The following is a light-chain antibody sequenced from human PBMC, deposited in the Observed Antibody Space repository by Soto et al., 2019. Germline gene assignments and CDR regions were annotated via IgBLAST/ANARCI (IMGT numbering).Light chain of an antibody. CDR1: SSDVGGYDC. J-gene: IGLJ1*01. CDR3: SSYAGSDNFV. Sequence: QSVLTQPPSASGSPGQSVTSSCTGTSSDVGGYDCVSWYQQHPGKAPKLMIYEVTKRPSGVPDRFSGSKSGNTASLTVSGLQAEDEADYYCSSYAGSDNFVFGTGTKVTVL. V-gene: IGLV2-8*01. CDR2: EVT.